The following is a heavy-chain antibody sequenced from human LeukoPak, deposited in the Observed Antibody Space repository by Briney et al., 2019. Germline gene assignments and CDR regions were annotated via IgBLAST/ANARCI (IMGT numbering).Heavy chain of an antibody. CDR3: ARGRLSYYDSSGDYYYYYGMDV. CDR2: INPSGGST. J-gene: IGHJ6*02. V-gene: IGHV1-46*01. Sequence: ASVKVPCKASGYTFTSYYMHWVRQAPGQGLEWMGIINPSGGSTSYAQKFQGRVTMTRDTSTSTVYMELSSLRSEDTAVFYCARGRLSYYDSSGDYYYYYGMDVWGQGTTVTVSS. CDR1: GYTFTSYY. D-gene: IGHD3-22*01.